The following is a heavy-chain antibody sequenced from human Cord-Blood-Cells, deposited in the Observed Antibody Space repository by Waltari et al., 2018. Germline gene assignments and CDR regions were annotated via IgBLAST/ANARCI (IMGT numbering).Heavy chain of an antibody. D-gene: IGHD3-10*01. CDR3: ASGMVRGVRSYY. Sequence: QVQLQQWGAGLLKPSETLSLTCAVYGGSFSGYYWSWIRQPPGKGLEWSGELNHSGSTNYDTPLKSRVTISVATATKQFSLTLSSVTAADTAVYYCASGMVRGVRSYYWGQGTLVTVSS. CDR2: LNHSGST. CDR1: GGSFSGYY. V-gene: IGHV4-34*01. J-gene: IGHJ4*02.